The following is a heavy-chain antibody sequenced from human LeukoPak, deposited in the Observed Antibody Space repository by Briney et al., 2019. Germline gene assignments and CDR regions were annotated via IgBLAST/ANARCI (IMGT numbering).Heavy chain of an antibody. V-gene: IGHV3-30-3*01. Sequence: GGSLRLSCAASGFTFSSCAMHWVRQAPGKGLEWVAVISYDGSNKYYADSVKGRFTISRDNSKNTLYLQMNSLRAEDTAVYYCAREDSGSYYYPDYWGQGTLVTVSS. J-gene: IGHJ4*02. CDR1: GFTFSSCA. CDR3: AREDSGSYYYPDY. D-gene: IGHD1-26*01. CDR2: ISYDGSNK.